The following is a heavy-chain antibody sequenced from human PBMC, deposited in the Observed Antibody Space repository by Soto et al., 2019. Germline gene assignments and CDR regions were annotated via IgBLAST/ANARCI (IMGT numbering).Heavy chain of an antibody. J-gene: IGHJ5*02. CDR2: IYYSGST. CDR3: ARELGLYSSSWYDKSWFDP. V-gene: IGHV4-61*01. CDR1: GGSVSSGSYY. Sequence: QVQLQESGPGLVKPSETLSLTCTVSGGSVSSGSYYWSWIRQPPGKGLEWIGYIYYSGSTNYNPSLKSRVTISVDTSKNQFYLKLSSVTAADTAVYYCARELGLYSSSWYDKSWFDPWGQGTLVTVSS. D-gene: IGHD6-13*01.